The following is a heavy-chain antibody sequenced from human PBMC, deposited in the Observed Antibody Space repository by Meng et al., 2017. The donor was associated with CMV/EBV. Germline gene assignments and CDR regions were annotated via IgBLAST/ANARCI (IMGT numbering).Heavy chain of an antibody. Sequence: RLPLQRSGPGLVSPSQTLSFTCTVSGGSMSSSSYYWGWTRQPPGKGLEWIGSIYYSGSTYYNPSLKSRVTISVDTSKNQFSLKLSSVTAADTAVYYCARGVVTMIVVYDPWGQGTLVTVSS. V-gene: IGHV4-39*06. J-gene: IGHJ5*02. D-gene: IGHD3-22*01. CDR2: IYYSGST. CDR1: GGSMSSSSYY. CDR3: ARGVVTMIVVYDP.